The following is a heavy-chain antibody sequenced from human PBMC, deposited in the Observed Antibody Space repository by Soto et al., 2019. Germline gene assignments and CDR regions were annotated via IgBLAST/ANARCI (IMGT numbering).Heavy chain of an antibody. D-gene: IGHD3-10*01. Sequence: GASVKVSCKASGYTFTSYDINWVRQATGQGLEWMRWMNPNSGNTGYAQKFQGRVTMTRNTSISTAYMELSSLRSEDTAVYYCARARSGSTYYYYYGMDVWGQGTTVTVSS. V-gene: IGHV1-8*01. CDR3: ARARSGSTYYYYYGMDV. CDR1: GYTFTSYD. J-gene: IGHJ6*02. CDR2: MNPNSGNT.